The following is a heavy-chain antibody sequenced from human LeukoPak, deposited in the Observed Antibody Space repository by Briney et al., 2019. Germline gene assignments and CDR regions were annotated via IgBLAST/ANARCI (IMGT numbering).Heavy chain of an antibody. CDR1: GGSISNYY. J-gene: IGHJ6*03. CDR2: IHDSGST. V-gene: IGHV4-59*08. CDR3: ARVAYSSSSRYYYYMDV. Sequence: SETLSLTCTVSGGSISNYYWSWIRQSPEKGLEWIGYIHDSGSTNYNPSLKSRVTISVDTSKNQFSLKLSSVTAADTAVYYCARVAYSSSSRYYYYMDVWGKGTTVTVSS. D-gene: IGHD6-13*01.